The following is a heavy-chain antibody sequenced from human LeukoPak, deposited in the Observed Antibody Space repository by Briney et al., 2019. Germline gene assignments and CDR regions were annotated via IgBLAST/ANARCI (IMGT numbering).Heavy chain of an antibody. Sequence: GGSLRLSCAASGFTFSSYWMSWVRQAPGKGLEWVANIKQDGSEKYYVDSVKGRFTISRDNAKNSLYLQMNSLRAEDTAVYYCAREDIVATIGYYYGMDVWGQGTTVTVSS. V-gene: IGHV3-7*01. J-gene: IGHJ6*02. CDR1: GFTFSSYW. D-gene: IGHD5-12*01. CDR2: IKQDGSEK. CDR3: AREDIVATIGYYYGMDV.